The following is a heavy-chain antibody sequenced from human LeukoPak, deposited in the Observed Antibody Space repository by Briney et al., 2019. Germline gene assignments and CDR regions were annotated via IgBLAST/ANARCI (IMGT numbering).Heavy chain of an antibody. Sequence: PGGSLRLSCAASGFTFDDYAMHWVRQAPGKGLEWVSLISGDGGSTYYADSVKGRFTISRDNSKNSLYLQMNSLRTEDTALYYCAKDVQFGGGWSPFDYWGQGTLVTVSS. V-gene: IGHV3-43*02. J-gene: IGHJ4*02. CDR2: ISGDGGST. CDR1: GFTFDDYA. D-gene: IGHD6-19*01. CDR3: AKDVQFGGGWSPFDY.